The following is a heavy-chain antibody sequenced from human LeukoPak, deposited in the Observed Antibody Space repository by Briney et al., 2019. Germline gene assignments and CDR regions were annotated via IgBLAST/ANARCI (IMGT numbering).Heavy chain of an antibody. V-gene: IGHV3-66*02. CDR2: IYSGGST. D-gene: IGHD3-3*01. J-gene: IGHJ4*02. Sequence: GGSRRLSCAASGFTVSSNYMSWVRQAPGKGLEWVSVIYSGGSTYYADSVKGRFTISRDNSKNTLYLQMNSLRAEDTAVYYCARSTIFGVLDYWGQGTLVTVSS. CDR3: ARSTIFGVLDY. CDR1: GFTVSSNY.